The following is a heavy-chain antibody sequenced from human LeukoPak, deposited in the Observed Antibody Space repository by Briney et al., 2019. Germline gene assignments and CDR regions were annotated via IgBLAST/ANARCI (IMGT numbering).Heavy chain of an antibody. J-gene: IGHJ6*03. D-gene: IGHD6-13*01. CDR1: GYTFTSYD. CDR3: AREAAAAGRHYYYYVDV. CDR2: MNPNGGNT. Sequence: ASVKVSCKASGYTFTSYDINWVRQATGQGLEWMGWMNPNGGNTGYAQKFQGRVTMTRNTSISTAYMELSSLRSEDTAVYYCAREAAAAGRHYYYYVDVWGKGTTVTVSS. V-gene: IGHV1-8*01.